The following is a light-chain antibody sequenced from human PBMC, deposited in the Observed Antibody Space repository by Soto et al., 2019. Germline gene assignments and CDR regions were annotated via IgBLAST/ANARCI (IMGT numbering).Light chain of an antibody. CDR3: LSFYSSRSVV. V-gene: IGLV1-40*01. CDR1: SSNIGAGYD. CDR2: GNT. J-gene: IGLJ2*01. Sequence: QSVLTQPPSVSGAPGQRVTISCTRSSSNIGAGYDVHWYQQLPGRAPKLLIHGNTNRPSGVPDRFSGSESGTSASLAITGLQGEDEADYYCLSFYSSRSVVFGGGTKLTVL.